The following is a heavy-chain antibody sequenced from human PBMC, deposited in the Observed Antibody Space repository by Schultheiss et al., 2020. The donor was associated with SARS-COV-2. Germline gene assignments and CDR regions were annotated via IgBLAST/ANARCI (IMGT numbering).Heavy chain of an antibody. D-gene: IGHD3-22*01. Sequence: AGSLRLSCAASGFTFSSYSMNWVRQAPGKGLEWVSYISSSSSTIYYADSVKGRFTISRDNAKNSLYLQMNSLRAEDTAVYYCARDLSQYYYDISSTRNVDYWGQGTLVTVSS. J-gene: IGHJ4*02. CDR2: ISSSSSTI. CDR3: ARDLSQYYYDISSTRNVDY. CDR1: GFTFSSYS. V-gene: IGHV3-48*01.